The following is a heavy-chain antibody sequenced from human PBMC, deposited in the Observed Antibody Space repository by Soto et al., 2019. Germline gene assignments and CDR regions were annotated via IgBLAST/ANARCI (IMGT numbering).Heavy chain of an antibody. CDR1: GGSINSYY. CDR2: IHYSGST. J-gene: IGHJ6*03. D-gene: IGHD6-13*01. Sequence: SEILSLTCTVSGGSINSYYWSWIRQPPGKGLEWIGYIHYSGSTNYNPSLKSRVTISVDTSKNQFSLKLSSVTAADTAVYYCARLRYSSPHRAYYYMDVWGKGTTVTVSS. CDR3: ARLRYSSPHRAYYYMDV. V-gene: IGHV4-59*08.